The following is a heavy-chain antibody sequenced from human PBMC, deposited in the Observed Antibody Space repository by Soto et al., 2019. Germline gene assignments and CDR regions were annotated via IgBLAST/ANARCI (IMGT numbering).Heavy chain of an antibody. CDR2: INGGNGNT. V-gene: IGHV1-3*01. CDR1: GYIFTNYA. CDR3: AREPYRDYGSGSYYH. D-gene: IGHD3-10*01. J-gene: IGHJ4*02. Sequence: ASVNVSCKASGYIFTNYAIHWVHQAPGQRLECMGWINGGNGNTKYSEKFQGRVTITRDTSARTAYMELSSLTYEDTAVYYCAREPYRDYGSGSYYHWGQGTLVTVSS.